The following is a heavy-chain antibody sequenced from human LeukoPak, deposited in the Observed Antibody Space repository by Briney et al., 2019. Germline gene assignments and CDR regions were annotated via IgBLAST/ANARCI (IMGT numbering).Heavy chain of an antibody. V-gene: IGHV4-4*07. Sequence: SETLSLTCTASGGSINFYYWSWIRQPAGKGLEWIGRIYSTGSTNYSPSLKSRVTMSVDKSNNQFSLNLSSVTAADTAVYYCARGIADPYSFDSWGQGTLVTVSS. CDR3: ARGIADPYSFDS. CDR2: IYSTGST. J-gene: IGHJ4*02. CDR1: GGSINFYY. D-gene: IGHD6-13*01.